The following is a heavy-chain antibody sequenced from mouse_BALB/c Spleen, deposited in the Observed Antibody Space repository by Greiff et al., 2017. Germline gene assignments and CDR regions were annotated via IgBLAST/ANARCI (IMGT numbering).Heavy chain of an antibody. J-gene: IGHJ3*01. D-gene: IGHD2-1*01. V-gene: IGHV1S56*01. Sequence: VQLQQSGPELVKPGASVRISCKASGYTFTSYYIHWVKQRPGQGLEWIGWIYPGNVNTKYNEKFKGKATLTADKSSSTAYMQRSSLTSEDSAVYFCAREVDGNFAWFAYWGQGTLVTVSA. CDR2: IYPGNVNT. CDR1: GYTFTSYY. CDR3: AREVDGNFAWFAY.